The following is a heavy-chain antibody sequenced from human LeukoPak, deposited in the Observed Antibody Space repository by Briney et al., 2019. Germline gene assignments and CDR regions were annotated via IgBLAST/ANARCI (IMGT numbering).Heavy chain of an antibody. Sequence: SETLSLTCAVYGGSFSGYYWSWIRQPPGKGLEWIGEINHSGSTNYNPSLKSRVTISVDTSKNQISLQLSSVTAADTAVYYCARRSSSWYGHFDYWGQGTLVTVSS. V-gene: IGHV4-34*01. J-gene: IGHJ4*02. D-gene: IGHD6-13*01. CDR1: GGSFSGYY. CDR3: ARRSSSWYGHFDY. CDR2: INHSGST.